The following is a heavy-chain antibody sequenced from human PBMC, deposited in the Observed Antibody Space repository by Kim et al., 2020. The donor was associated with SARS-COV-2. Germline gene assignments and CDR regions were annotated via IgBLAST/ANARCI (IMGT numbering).Heavy chain of an antibody. CDR2: ISWNSGSI. D-gene: IGHD6-6*01. V-gene: IGHV3-9*01. CDR3: AAEKIEYSSSFLSFGFDP. Sequence: GGSLRLSCAASGFTFDDYAMHWVRQAPGKGLEWVSGISWNSGSIGYADSVKGRFTISRDNAKNSLYLQMNSLRAEDTALYYCAAEKIEYSSSFLSFGFDPWGQGTLVTVSS. J-gene: IGHJ5*02. CDR1: GFTFDDYA.